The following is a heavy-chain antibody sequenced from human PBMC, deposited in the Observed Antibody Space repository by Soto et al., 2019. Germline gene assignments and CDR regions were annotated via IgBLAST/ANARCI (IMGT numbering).Heavy chain of an antibody. Sequence: QVHLVQSGPEVKRPGSSVKVSCKASGDTFGRNAIHWVRQAPGQGLEWMGGIIPMFPTTNYAQKFKGRITIYADKPTGTAYMEMTRLRSEDTAVYYCTKDGESADYGYWGEGPLVTVSS. CDR1: GDTFGRNA. V-gene: IGHV1-69*06. CDR2: IIPMFPTT. J-gene: IGHJ4*02. CDR3: TKDGESADYGY. D-gene: IGHD2-21*01.